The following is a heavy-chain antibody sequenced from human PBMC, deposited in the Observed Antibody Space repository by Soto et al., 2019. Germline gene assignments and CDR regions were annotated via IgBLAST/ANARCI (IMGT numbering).Heavy chain of an antibody. CDR1: GFKFNTYS. J-gene: IGHJ4*02. Sequence: AGGSLRLSCAASGFKFNTYSMHWVRQAPAKGLEWVALLWYDGSNGNYAAAVKGRFTISRDNSNNIVYLRMSRLTADDTAVYYCARGTGAEARGLDSWGQGTLVTVSS. CDR3: ARGTGAEARGLDS. CDR2: LWYDGSNG. D-gene: IGHD3-10*01. V-gene: IGHV3-33*01.